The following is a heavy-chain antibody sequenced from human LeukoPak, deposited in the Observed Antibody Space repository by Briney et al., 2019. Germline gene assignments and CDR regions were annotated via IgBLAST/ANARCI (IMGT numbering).Heavy chain of an antibody. CDR1: GYSISSGYY. V-gene: IGHV4-38-2*02. J-gene: IGHJ6*03. CDR2: IYHSGST. CDR3: ARVPLDYDFWSGYFWGTVRYYYYMDV. Sequence: SETLSLTCTVSGYSISSGYYWGWIRQPPGKGLEWIGSIYHSGSTYYNPSLKSRVTISVDTSKNQFSLKLSSVTAADTAVYYCARVPLDYDFWSGYFWGTVRYYYYMDVWGKGTTVTVSS. D-gene: IGHD3-3*01.